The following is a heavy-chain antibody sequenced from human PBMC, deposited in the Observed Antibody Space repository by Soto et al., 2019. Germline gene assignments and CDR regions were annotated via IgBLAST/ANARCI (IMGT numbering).Heavy chain of an antibody. CDR2: ISAYNGNT. J-gene: IGHJ3*02. CDR3: ARVAPSLTYYGSGSYSAFDI. Sequence: QVQLVQSGAEVKKPGASVKVSCKASGYTFTSYGISWVRQAPGQGLEWMGWISAYNGNTNYAQKLQGRVTMTTDTSTSAAYMELRSLRSDDTAVYYCARVAPSLTYYGSGSYSAFDIWGQGTMVTVSS. V-gene: IGHV1-18*01. D-gene: IGHD3-10*01. CDR1: GYTFTSYG.